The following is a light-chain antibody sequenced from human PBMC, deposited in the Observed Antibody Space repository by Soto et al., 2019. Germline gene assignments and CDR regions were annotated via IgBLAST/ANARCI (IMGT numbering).Light chain of an antibody. J-gene: IGKJ1*01. CDR1: QSIGSW. CDR3: HQYDNYSWT. CDR2: DAS. V-gene: IGKV1-5*01. Sequence: DIQMTQSPSTLSASVGDRVTITCRASQSIGSWLAWYQQKPGKAPKPLIYDASSLQSGVPSRFSGSGSGTDFTLTISSLQPDDFATYYCHQYDNYSWTFGQGTKVEIK.